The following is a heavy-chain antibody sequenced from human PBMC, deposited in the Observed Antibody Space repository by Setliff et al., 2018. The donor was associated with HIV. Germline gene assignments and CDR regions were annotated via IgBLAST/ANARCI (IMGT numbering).Heavy chain of an antibody. V-gene: IGHV4-34*01. J-gene: IGHJ4*02. Sequence: PSETLSLTCAVYGGSFSGYYWSWIRQPPGKGLEWIGEINHSGDTNYNPSLKSRVTISVDTSKNQFSLNLNSVTAADTAVYYCARYVSDWFYIDSWGQGTLVTVSS. CDR2: INHSGDT. D-gene: IGHD3-9*01. CDR3: ARYVSDWFYIDS. CDR1: GGSFSGYY.